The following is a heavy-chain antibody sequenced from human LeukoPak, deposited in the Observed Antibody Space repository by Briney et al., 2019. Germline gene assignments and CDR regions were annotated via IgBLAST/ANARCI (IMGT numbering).Heavy chain of an antibody. CDR3: AKDQTGTYNVDS. CDR1: GFIFSYYA. Sequence: PGGSLRLSCAASGFIFSYYAMHWVRQAPGEGLEWVAVISYDGSKKYYGDSVKGRFIISRDNSKNTLYLQMNSLRGEDTAVYYCAKDQTGTYNVDSWGQGTLVTVSS. V-gene: IGHV3-30*04. J-gene: IGHJ4*02. D-gene: IGHD1-26*01. CDR2: ISYDGSKK.